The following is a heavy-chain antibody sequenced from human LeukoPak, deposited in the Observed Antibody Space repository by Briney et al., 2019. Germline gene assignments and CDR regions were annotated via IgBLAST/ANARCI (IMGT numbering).Heavy chain of an antibody. D-gene: IGHD3-10*01. J-gene: IGHJ4*02. CDR3: VKEQGSGSYRTADY. Sequence: GGSLRLSCAASGFTFSSCGMHWVRQAPGKGLEWVAVITYDGDTPYFEDSVKGRFTISRDTSKSTLYLQMNSLGAEDTAVYYCVKEQGSGSYRTADYWGQGTLVTVSS. CDR2: ITYDGDTP. CDR1: GFTFSSCG. V-gene: IGHV3-30*18.